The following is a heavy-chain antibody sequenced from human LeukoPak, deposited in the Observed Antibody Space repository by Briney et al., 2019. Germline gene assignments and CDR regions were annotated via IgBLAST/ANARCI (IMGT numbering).Heavy chain of an antibody. CDR2: ISSSGYTI. V-gene: IGHV3-48*03. D-gene: IGHD1-26*01. Sequence: PGGSLRLSCAASGFTFSSYEMNWVRQAPGKGLEWVSYISSSGYTIYYADSVKRRFTISRDNAKNSLYLQMNSLRPEHTAVYYCARDPPSGTFDYWGQGTLVTVSS. J-gene: IGHJ4*02. CDR3: ARDPPSGTFDY. CDR1: GFTFSSYE.